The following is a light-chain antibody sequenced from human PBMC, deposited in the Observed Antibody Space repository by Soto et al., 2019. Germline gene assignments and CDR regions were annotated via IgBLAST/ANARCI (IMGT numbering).Light chain of an antibody. CDR2: DAS. CDR1: QSISSW. J-gene: IGKJ4*01. CDR3: QQYNSYLLT. Sequence: DIQMTQSPSTLSASVGDRVTITCWASQSISSWLAWYQQKPGKAPKLLIYDASSLESGVPSRFSGSGSGTEFTLTISSLQPDDFATYYCQQYNSYLLTFSGGTKVEIK. V-gene: IGKV1-5*01.